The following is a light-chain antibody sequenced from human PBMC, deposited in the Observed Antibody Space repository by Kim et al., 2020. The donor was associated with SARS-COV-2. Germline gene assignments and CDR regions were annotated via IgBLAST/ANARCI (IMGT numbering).Light chain of an antibody. CDR3: QAWDSSTGV. Sequence: SYELTQPPSVSVSPGQTASITCSGDNLGDKYACWYQQKPGQSPVLVIYQDNKRPSGIPERFSGSNSGNTATLTISGTQAMDEADYYCQAWDSSTGVFGGGTQLTVL. V-gene: IGLV3-1*01. CDR1: NLGDKY. J-gene: IGLJ2*01. CDR2: QDN.